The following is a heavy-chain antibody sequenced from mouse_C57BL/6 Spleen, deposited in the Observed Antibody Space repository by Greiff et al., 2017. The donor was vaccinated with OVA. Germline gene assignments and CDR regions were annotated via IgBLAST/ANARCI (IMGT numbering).Heavy chain of an antibody. CDR1: GYAFSSSW. J-gene: IGHJ2*01. V-gene: IGHV1-82*01. CDR3: ATGYRGFDY. Sequence: VKLQQSGPELVKPGASVKISCKASGYAFSSSWMNWVKQRPGKGLEWIGRIYPGDGDTNYNGKFKGKATLTADKSSSTAYMQLSSLTSEDSAVYFCATGYRGFDYWGQGTTLTVSS. CDR2: IYPGDGDT. D-gene: IGHD2-14*01.